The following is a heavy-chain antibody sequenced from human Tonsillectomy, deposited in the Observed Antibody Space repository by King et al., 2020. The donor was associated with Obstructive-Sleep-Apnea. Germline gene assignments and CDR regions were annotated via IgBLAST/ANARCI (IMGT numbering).Heavy chain of an antibody. D-gene: IGHD4-17*01. J-gene: IGHJ6*02. V-gene: IGHV4-4*02. Sequence: VQLQESGPGLVKPSGTLSLTCAVSGGSISSSNWWSWVRQPPGKGLEWIGKIYHSGGTNYNPSLKSRVTISVDKTKTQFSLQLSSVTAADTAVYYCARGATVTTYYYYYGMDVWGQGTTVTVSS. CDR3: ARGATVTTYYYYYGMDV. CDR1: GGSISSSNW. CDR2: IYHSGGT.